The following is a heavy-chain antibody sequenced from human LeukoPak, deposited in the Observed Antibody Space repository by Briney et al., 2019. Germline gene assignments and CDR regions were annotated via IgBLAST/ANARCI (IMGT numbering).Heavy chain of an antibody. V-gene: IGHV3-30*04. CDR3: ARDSSGDYAVDY. Sequence: GSLRLSCAASGFTFSSHAIHWVRQAPGKGLEGVAFISYDGSKNYYADSVKGRFTISRDNSRNTLYLQMNSLRAEDTAVYYCARDSSGDYAVDYWGQGTLVSVSS. J-gene: IGHJ4*02. D-gene: IGHD4-17*01. CDR1: GFTFSSHA. CDR2: ISYDGSKN.